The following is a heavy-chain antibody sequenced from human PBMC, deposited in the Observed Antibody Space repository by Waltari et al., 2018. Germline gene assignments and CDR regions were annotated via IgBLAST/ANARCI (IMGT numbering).Heavy chain of an antibody. D-gene: IGHD2-2*02. J-gene: IGHJ6*03. Sequence: QVQVVQSGAEVKKPGSSVKVSCRASGGSFNDFSISWVRQAPGQGREWMGGVVPFFGETDYAKNFPGRVTITADASTTTAYMELRSLTSTDTAIYYCATVYTNSWYVGGKRNYYYSYMDVWGKGTAVTVSS. V-gene: IGHV1-69*01. CDR1: GGSFNDFS. CDR3: ATVYTNSWYVGGKRNYYYSYMDV. CDR2: VVPFFGET.